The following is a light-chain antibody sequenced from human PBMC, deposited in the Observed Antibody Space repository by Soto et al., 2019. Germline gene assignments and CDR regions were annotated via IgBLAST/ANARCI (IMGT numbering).Light chain of an antibody. V-gene: IGKV3-20*01. CDR3: QQYGSSPPVT. Sequence: EIVLTQSPGTLSLSPGERATLSCRASQSVSSSYLAWYQHNPGQAPRLLLYGASSRATGIPDRFSGSGSGTDFTLTIIRLEPEDFAVYYCQQYGSSPPVTFGGGTKVEIK. CDR1: QSVSSSY. J-gene: IGKJ4*01. CDR2: GAS.